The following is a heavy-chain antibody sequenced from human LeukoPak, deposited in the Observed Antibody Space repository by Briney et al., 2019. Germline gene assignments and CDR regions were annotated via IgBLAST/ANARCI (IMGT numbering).Heavy chain of an antibody. V-gene: IGHV3-64*01. J-gene: IGHJ4*02. D-gene: IGHD1-26*01. CDR1: GFTFSSYA. Sequence: GSMRLSCAASGFTFSSYAMHCDRQAPGKVLEYVSAISSNGGSTYYANSVKGRFTISRDNSKNTLYRQIGSLITKKMAMYYCARDRFSSGIVGATIRYWGRGTLVTVPT. CDR3: ARDRFSSGIVGATIRY. CDR2: ISSNGGST.